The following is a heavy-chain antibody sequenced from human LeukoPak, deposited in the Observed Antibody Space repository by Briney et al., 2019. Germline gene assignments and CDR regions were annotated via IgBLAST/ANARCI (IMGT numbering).Heavy chain of an antibody. V-gene: IGHV4-34*01. J-gene: IGHJ4*02. CDR2: INHSGST. CDR1: GGSFSGYY. CDR3: ASQDYSNLFDY. D-gene: IGHD4-11*01. Sequence: SETLSLTCAVYGGSFSGYYWSWIRQPPGKGLEWIGEINHSGSTNYNPSLKSRVTISVDTSKNRFSLKLSSVTAADTAVYYCASQDYSNLFDYWGQGTLVTVSS.